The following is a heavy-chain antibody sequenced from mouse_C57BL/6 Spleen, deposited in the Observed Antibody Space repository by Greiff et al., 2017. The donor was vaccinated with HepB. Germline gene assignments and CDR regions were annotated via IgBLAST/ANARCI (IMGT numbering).Heavy chain of an antibody. CDR3: ARHYGSSYDYAMDD. CDR1: GHTFPSYW. V-gene: IGHV1-55*01. J-gene: IGHJ4*01. D-gene: IGHD1-1*01. Sequence: LPQPPAELVNPGASVKMSCKASGHTFPSYWLTWVKQRPGQGLEWIGDIYPGSGSTNYNEKFKSKATLSVDTSSSTAYMQLSSLTSEDSAVYYCARHYGSSYDYAMDDWGQGTSATVSS. CDR2: IYPGSGST.